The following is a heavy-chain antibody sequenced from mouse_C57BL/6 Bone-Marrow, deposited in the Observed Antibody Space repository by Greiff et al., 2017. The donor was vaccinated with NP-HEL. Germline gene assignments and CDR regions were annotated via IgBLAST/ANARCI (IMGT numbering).Heavy chain of an antibody. V-gene: IGHV1-63*01. Sequence: VQLQQSGAELVRPGTSVKMSCKASGYTFTNYWIGWAKQRPGHGLEWIGDIYPGGGYTNYNEKFKGKATLTADKSSSTAYMQFSSLTSEDSAIYYCARYGYYDYDVGFAYWGQGTLVTVSA. CDR3: ARYGYYDYDVGFAY. CDR2: IYPGGGYT. J-gene: IGHJ3*01. D-gene: IGHD2-4*01. CDR1: GYTFTNYW.